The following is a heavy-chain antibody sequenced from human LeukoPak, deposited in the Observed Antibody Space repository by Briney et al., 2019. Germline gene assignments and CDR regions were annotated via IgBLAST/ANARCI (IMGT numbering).Heavy chain of an antibody. Sequence: GGSLRLSCAGSGFTFSTYWMTWVRQAPGKGLEWVVNINQDGGEKYYVDSVKGRFTISRDNSKNTLYLQMNSLRAEDTAVYYCARGTHLLGDSSGYYYDEDAFDIWGQGTMVTVSS. CDR3: ARGTHLLGDSSGYYYDEDAFDI. D-gene: IGHD3-22*01. CDR2: INQDGGEK. J-gene: IGHJ3*02. V-gene: IGHV3-7*01. CDR1: GFTFSTYW.